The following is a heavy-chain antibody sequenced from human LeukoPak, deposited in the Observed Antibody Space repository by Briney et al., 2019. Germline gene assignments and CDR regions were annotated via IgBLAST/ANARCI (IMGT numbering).Heavy chain of an antibody. Sequence: SETLSLTCTVSGGSISSYYWSWIRQPPGKGLEWIGYISYSGSTNYNPTLKRRVTITIETSKNQFYLELSSVTADDTAVYYCAKGVNMRDHWFDPWGQGNLVTVSS. CDR1: GGSISSYY. CDR3: AKGVNMRDHWFDP. J-gene: IGHJ5*02. CDR2: ISYSGST. V-gene: IGHV4-59*12.